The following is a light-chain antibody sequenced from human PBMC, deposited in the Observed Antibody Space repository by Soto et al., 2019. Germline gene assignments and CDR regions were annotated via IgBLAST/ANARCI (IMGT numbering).Light chain of an antibody. CDR3: HQYGSSPWT. CDR1: QTVSSAR. CDR2: GAS. V-gene: IGKV3-20*01. Sequence: DIVFTQSPGTLSLSPGERATLSCRASQTVSSARLAWFQQKPGQAPRLLIYGASSRAPGIPDRFSGSGSETDFTLTITRLESEDFAVYSCHQYGSSPWTFGQGTKVDIK. J-gene: IGKJ1*01.